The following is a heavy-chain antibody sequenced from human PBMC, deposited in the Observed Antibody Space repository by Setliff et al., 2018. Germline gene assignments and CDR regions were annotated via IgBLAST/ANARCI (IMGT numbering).Heavy chain of an antibody. CDR2: ISAYNGNT. CDR1: GYTFTNYG. CDR3: ARDLGDYGDYVGYFQH. D-gene: IGHD4-17*01. J-gene: IGHJ1*01. V-gene: IGHV1-18*01. Sequence: GASVKVSCKASGYTFTNYGLSWVRQTPGQGLEWMGWISAYNGNTNYAQKLQGRVTMTTDTSTSTAYMELRSLRSDDTAVYYCARDLGDYGDYVGYFQHWGQGTLVTVSS.